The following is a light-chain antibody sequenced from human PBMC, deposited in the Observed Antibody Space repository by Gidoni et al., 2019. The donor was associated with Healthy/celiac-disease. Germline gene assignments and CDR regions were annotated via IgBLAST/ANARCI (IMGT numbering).Light chain of an antibody. CDR3: RQALQTPRT. J-gene: IGKJ1*01. CDR1: QVLLHSNGYNY. Sequence: DIVMTPSPLSLPVTPGEPASISCRSSQVLLHSNGYNYLDWYLQKPGQSPQLLIYLGSNRASGVPERVSGSGSGTDFTLKISRVEAEDVGVYYCRQALQTPRTFGQGTKVEIK. V-gene: IGKV2-28*01. CDR2: LGS.